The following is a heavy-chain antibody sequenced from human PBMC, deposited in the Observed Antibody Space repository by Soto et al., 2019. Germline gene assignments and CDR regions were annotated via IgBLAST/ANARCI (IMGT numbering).Heavy chain of an antibody. CDR2: IYYSGST. V-gene: IGHV4-31*03. CDR3: AREVLPVTSFDP. Sequence: PPETRSLTCTLSGRSLSRGGYYCSWLRQHPGKGLEWIGYIYYSGSTYYNPSLKSRVTISVDTSKNQFSLKLSSVTAADTAVYYCAREVLPVTSFDPWGQGTLVTVSS. D-gene: IGHD2-15*01. CDR1: GRSLSRGGYY. J-gene: IGHJ5*02.